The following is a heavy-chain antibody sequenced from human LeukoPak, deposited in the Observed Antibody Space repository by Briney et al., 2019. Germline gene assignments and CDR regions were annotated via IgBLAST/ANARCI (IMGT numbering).Heavy chain of an antibody. D-gene: IGHD3-22*01. J-gene: IGHJ4*02. CDR1: GGTFSSYA. CDR2: IIPILGIA. Sequence: SVKVSCKASGGTFSSYAISWVRQAPGQGLEWMGRIIPILGIANYAQKFQGRVTITADKSTSTAYMELSSLRSEDTAVYYCARSLDSSGYYPDYWGQGTLVTVSS. CDR3: ARSLDSSGYYPDY. V-gene: IGHV1-69*04.